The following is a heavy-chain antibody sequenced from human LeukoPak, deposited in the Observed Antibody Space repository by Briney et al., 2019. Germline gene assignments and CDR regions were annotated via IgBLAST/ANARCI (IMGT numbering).Heavy chain of an antibody. Sequence: ASVKVSCKASGYTFTSYAMNWVRQAPGQGLEWMGWISAYNGNTNYAQKLQGRVTMTTDTSTSTAYMELRSLRSDDTAVYYCARESYYDFWSGYWRNLDYWGQGTLVTVSS. J-gene: IGHJ4*02. CDR1: GYTFTSYA. CDR2: ISAYNGNT. D-gene: IGHD3-3*01. CDR3: ARESYYDFWSGYWRNLDY. V-gene: IGHV1-18*01.